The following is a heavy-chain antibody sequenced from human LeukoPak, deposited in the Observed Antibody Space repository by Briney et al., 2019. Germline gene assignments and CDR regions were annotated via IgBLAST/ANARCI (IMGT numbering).Heavy chain of an antibody. D-gene: IGHD6-19*01. CDR1: GGSISSGGYY. CDR2: IYYSGNT. J-gene: IGHJ4*02. CDR3: ARSGFGSDWTHDF. Sequence: SETLSLTCTVSGGSISSGGYYWSWIRQHPGKGLEWIGYIYYSGNTYYNPSLKGRVTISIDTSKNQFSLNLKSVTATDTAVYYCARSGFGSDWTHDFWGQGTLVTVSS. V-gene: IGHV4-31*03.